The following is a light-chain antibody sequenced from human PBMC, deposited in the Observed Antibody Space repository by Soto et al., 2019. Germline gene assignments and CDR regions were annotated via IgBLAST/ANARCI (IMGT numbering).Light chain of an antibody. Sequence: QSALTQPASVSGSPGQSITISCTGTISDVGGYDYVSWYQQHPGKAPKLMIYDVNNRPSGVSNRFSGSKSGNTASLTISGLQADDEADYYCSSYTTSSTYVFGTGTKLTVL. CDR3: SSYTTSSTYV. CDR2: DVN. V-gene: IGLV2-14*01. CDR1: ISDVGGYDY. J-gene: IGLJ1*01.